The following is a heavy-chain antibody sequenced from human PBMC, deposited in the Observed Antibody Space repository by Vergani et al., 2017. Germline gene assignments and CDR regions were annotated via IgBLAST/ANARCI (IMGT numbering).Heavy chain of an antibody. CDR2: IYTSGST. V-gene: IGHV4-4*07. Sequence: QVQLQESGPGLVKPSETLSLTCTVSGGSISSYYWSWIRQPAGKGLEWIGRIYTSGSTNYNPSLKSRVTMSVDTSKNQFSLKLSSVTAADTAVYYCARERGDDFWSGYLYWYFDLWGRGTLVTVSS. D-gene: IGHD3-3*01. CDR1: GGSISSYY. J-gene: IGHJ2*01. CDR3: ARERGDDFWSGYLYWYFDL.